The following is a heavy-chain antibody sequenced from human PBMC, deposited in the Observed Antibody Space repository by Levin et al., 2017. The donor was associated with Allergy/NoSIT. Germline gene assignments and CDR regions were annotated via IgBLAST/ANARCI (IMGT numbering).Heavy chain of an antibody. J-gene: IGHJ3*01. CDR1: GGSISSSIYY. V-gene: IGHV4-39*01. CDR2: IYNSGTT. CDR3: ATTLVPSAFDL. D-gene: IGHD4/OR15-4a*01. Sequence: SETLSLTCTVSGGSISSSIYYWGWIRQPPGKGLEWISNIYNSGTTYYNLSLKSRVTISVDTSKNQFSLRLSSVTATDTAVYYCATTLVPSAFDLWGQGTMVTVSS.